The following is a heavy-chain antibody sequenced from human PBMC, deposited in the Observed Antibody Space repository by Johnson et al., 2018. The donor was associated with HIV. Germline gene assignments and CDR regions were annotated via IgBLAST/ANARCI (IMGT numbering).Heavy chain of an antibody. D-gene: IGHD1-26*01. Sequence: QVQLVESGGGVVQPGGSLRLSCAASGFTFGFYGMHWVRQAPGKGLEWVAVISYDGSNKYYADSVKGRFTISRDNSKNTLYLQMNSLRAEDTAGYYCAKARGIVGATGAFDIWGQGTMVTVSS. CDR3: AKARGIVGATGAFDI. CDR1: GFTFGFYG. J-gene: IGHJ3*02. V-gene: IGHV3-30*18. CDR2: ISYDGSNK.